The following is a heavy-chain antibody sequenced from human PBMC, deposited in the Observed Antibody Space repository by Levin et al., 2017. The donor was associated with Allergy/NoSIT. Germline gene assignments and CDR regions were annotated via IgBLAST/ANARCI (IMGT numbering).Heavy chain of an antibody. CDR1: GFSLTTAGVA. J-gene: IGHJ5*02. D-gene: IGHD3-3*01. CDR3: ARARYYDLEGSWFDP. CDR2: IYWDDDK. V-gene: IGHV2-5*02. Sequence: SGPTLVKPTQTLTLTCTFSGFSLTTAGVAVGWIRQPPGKALEWLALIYWDDDKRYSPSLKNRLTITKDTSKNQVVLTLTNMDPVDTATYYCARARYYDLEGSWFDPWGQGTLVTVSS.